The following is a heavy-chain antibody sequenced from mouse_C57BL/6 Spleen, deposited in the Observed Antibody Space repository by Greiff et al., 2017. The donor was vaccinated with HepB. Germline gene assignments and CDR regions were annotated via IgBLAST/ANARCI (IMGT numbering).Heavy chain of an antibody. Sequence: QVQLQQPGAELVRPGTSVKLSCKASGYTFTSYWMHWVKQRPGQGLEWIGVIDPSDSYTNYNQKFKGKATLTVDTSSSTAYMQLSSLTSEDSAVYYCAREDYYGSSRYYFDYWGQGTTLTVSS. J-gene: IGHJ2*01. CDR3: AREDYYGSSRYYFDY. D-gene: IGHD1-1*01. V-gene: IGHV1-59*01. CDR1: GYTFTSYW. CDR2: IDPSDSYT.